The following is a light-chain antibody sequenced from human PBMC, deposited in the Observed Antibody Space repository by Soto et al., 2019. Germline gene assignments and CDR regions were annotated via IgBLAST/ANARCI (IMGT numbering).Light chain of an antibody. Sequence: DIQMTQSPSSLSASVGDRVTITCRASQDISTYLNWYQQKPGKAPKVLIYVVSNLQSGVPSRFSGSGSGTDFTLTISSMQPEDFATYYCQQSYSTPYTFGHGTKLEIK. CDR2: VVS. CDR3: QQSYSTPYT. CDR1: QDISTY. J-gene: IGKJ2*01. V-gene: IGKV1-39*01.